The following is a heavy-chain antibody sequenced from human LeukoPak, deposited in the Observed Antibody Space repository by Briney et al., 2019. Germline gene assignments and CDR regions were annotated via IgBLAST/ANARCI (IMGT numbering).Heavy chain of an antibody. CDR2: IRQDGNIK. V-gene: IGHV3-7*01. D-gene: IGHD1-1*01. CDR3: AREIVGYDAFDI. CDR1: EFTLGSYW. Sequence: PGGSLRLSCTASEFTLGSYWVSWVRQTPAKGPEWMANIRQDGNIKYYVDSVRGRFSISRDNAKNSLYLQMNNLRVDDTALYYCAREIVGYDAFDIWGQGTMVTVSS. J-gene: IGHJ3*02.